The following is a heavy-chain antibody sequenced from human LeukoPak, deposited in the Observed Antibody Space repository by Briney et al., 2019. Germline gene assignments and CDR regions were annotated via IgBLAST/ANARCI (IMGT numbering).Heavy chain of an antibody. V-gene: IGHV3-30*04. CDR1: GFTFSSYA. CDR3: AREGLYSYGPFDY. Sequence: GRSLRLSCAASGFTFSSYAMHWVRQAPGKGLEWVAVISYDGSNKYYADSVKGRFTISRDNSKNTLYLQMNSLRAEDTAVYYYAREGLYSYGPFDYWGQGTLVTVSS. CDR2: ISYDGSNK. J-gene: IGHJ4*02. D-gene: IGHD5-18*01.